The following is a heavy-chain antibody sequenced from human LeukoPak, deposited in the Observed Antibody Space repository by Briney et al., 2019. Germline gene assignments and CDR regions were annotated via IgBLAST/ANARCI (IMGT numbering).Heavy chain of an antibody. CDR2: ISDSGGST. V-gene: IGHV3-23*01. J-gene: IGHJ4*02. D-gene: IGHD6-19*01. CDR3: GKDTYGSGWYVDN. CDR1: GFTFSIYA. Sequence: GGSLRLSCAASGFTFSIYAMTWVRQAPGKGLEWVSTISDSGGSTYYADSVKGRSTISRDNSKNTLYLQMNSLRADDTAVYNCGKDTYGSGWYVDNWGQGALVTVSS.